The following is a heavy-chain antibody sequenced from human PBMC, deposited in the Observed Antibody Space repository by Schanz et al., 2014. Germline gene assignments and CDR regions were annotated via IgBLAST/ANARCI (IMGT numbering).Heavy chain of an antibody. CDR1: GFTFSSYT. CDR3: ARGVRIDY. CDR2: IKQDGSEK. D-gene: IGHD3-3*01. J-gene: IGHJ4*02. V-gene: IGHV3-7*01. Sequence: EVQLLESGGGLVQPGESLRLSCVASGFTFSSYTMNWVRQAPGKGLEWVANIKQDGSEKYYVDSVKGRFTISRDNAKNSLYLQMNSLTAEDTAVYYCARGVRIDYWGQGTLVTVSS.